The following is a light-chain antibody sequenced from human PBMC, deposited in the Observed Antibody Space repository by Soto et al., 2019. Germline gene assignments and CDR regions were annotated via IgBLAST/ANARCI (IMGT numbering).Light chain of an antibody. CDR1: QSVSSN. J-gene: IGKJ1*01. CDR2: GAS. Sequence: EIVMTQSPATLSVSPGERATLSCRASQSVSSNLAWYQQKPGQAPRLLIYGASTRATGIPARFSGSGSGTEFTLTISSLQSDDFATYYCQQYNSPWTFGQGTKVEIK. CDR3: QQYNSPWT. V-gene: IGKV3-15*01.